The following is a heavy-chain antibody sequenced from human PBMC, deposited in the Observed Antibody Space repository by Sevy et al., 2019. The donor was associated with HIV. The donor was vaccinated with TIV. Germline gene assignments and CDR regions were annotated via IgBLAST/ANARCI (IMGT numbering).Heavy chain of an antibody. CDR3: AVNYYDSSGSSFFFDY. CDR2: IWYDGSNK. Sequence: GGSLRRSCAASGFTFSSYGMHWVRQAPGKGLEWVAVIWYDGSNKYYTDSVKGRFTISRDNSKNTLYLQMNSLRAEDTAVYYCAVNYYDSSGSSFFFDYWGQGTLVTVSS. CDR1: GFTFSSYG. D-gene: IGHD3-22*01. J-gene: IGHJ4*02. V-gene: IGHV3-33*01.